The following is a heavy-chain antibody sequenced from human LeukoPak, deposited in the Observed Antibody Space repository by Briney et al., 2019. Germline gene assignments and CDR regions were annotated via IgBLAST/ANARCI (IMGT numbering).Heavy chain of an antibody. V-gene: IGHV3-30-3*01. J-gene: IGHJ4*02. CDR2: ISYDGSNK. Sequence: GGPLRLSCAASGFTFSRYAMHWVRQAPGKGLEWVAVISYDGSNKYYADSVKGRFTISRGNSKNTLYLQMNSLRAEDTAVYYCAKDQGNYHDSSGTTWGQGTLVTVSS. CDR3: AKDQGNYHDSSGTT. CDR1: GFTFSRYA. D-gene: IGHD3-22*01.